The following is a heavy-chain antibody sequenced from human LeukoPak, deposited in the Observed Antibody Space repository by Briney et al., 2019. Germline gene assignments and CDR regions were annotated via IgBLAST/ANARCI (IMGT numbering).Heavy chain of an antibody. D-gene: IGHD7-27*01. Sequence: ASVKVPCKASGYIFTTYDIGWVRQATGQGLEWMGWLNPNSGNAGYAQKFQGRVTISRNTSISTAYMELSSLRSDDTAIYYCARRKFLGWFDPWGQGTLVTVSS. J-gene: IGHJ5*02. CDR2: LNPNSGNA. CDR3: ARRKFLGWFDP. CDR1: GYIFTTYD. V-gene: IGHV1-8*03.